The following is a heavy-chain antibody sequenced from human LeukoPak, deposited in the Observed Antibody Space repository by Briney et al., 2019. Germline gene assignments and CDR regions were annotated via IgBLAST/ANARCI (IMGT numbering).Heavy chain of an antibody. V-gene: IGHV3-7*01. J-gene: IGHJ6*02. CDR1: RFTFSNYW. CDR2: IREDGSEK. CDR3: AREPPAYSSGWYETAEYYYYGMDV. Sequence: GGSLRLSCAASRFTFSNYWMSWVRQAPGKGLEWVANIREDGSEKYYVDSVKGRFTISRDNAKNSLYLQMNSLRAEDTAVYYCAREPPAYSSGWYETAEYYYYGMDVWGQGTTATVSS. D-gene: IGHD6-19*01.